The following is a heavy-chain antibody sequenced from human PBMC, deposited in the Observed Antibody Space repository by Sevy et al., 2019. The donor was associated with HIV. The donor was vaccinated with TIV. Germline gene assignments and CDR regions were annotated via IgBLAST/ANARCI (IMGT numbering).Heavy chain of an antibody. CDR1: GFTFSNAW. J-gene: IGHJ3*02. D-gene: IGHD3-22*01. V-gene: IGHV3-15*07. CDR2: IKSKTDGGTT. Sequence: GGSLRLSCAASGFTFSNAWMNWVRQAPGKGLERVGRIKSKTDGGTTDYAAPVKGRFTISRDDSKNTLYLQMNSLKTEDTAVYYCTTGPTYYYDSSGYYFAFDIWGQGTMVTVSS. CDR3: TTGPTYYYDSSGYYFAFDI.